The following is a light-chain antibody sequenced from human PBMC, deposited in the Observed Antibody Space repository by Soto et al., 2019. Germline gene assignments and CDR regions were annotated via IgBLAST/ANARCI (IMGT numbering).Light chain of an antibody. J-gene: IGLJ2*01. CDR3: QSADSSGSYGFYVV. V-gene: IGLV3-25*03. Sequence: SYELTQPPSVSVSPGQTARITCSGDALPKQYAYWYQQKPGQAPVLVIYKDSERPSGIPERFSGSTSGTTVTLTISGVQAEDEADYYCQSADSSGSYGFYVVFGGGTKLTVL. CDR2: KDS. CDR1: ALPKQY.